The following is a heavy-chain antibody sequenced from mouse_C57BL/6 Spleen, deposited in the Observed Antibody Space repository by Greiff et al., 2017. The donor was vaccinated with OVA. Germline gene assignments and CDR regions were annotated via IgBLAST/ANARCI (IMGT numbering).Heavy chain of an antibody. Sequence: VQLQQPGAELVRPGSSVKLSCKASGYTFTSYWMHWVKQRPIQGLEWIGNIDPSDSETHYNQKFKDKATLTVDKSSSTAYMQLSSLTSEDSAVYYCASVRIYYDTLFAYWGQGTLVTVSA. CDR2: IDPSDSET. CDR1: GYTFTSYW. D-gene: IGHD2-4*01. V-gene: IGHV1-52*01. J-gene: IGHJ3*01. CDR3: ASVRIYYDTLFAY.